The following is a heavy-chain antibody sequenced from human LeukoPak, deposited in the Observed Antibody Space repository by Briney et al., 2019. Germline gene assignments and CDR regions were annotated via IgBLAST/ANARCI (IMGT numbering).Heavy chain of an antibody. V-gene: IGHV4-59*01. D-gene: IGHD3-10*01. Sequence: PSETLSLTCIVSGDSISSYCWSWIRQPPGKGLEWIGYIYYSGSTNYNPSLKSRVTISVDTSKNQFSLKLSSVTAADTAVYYCARYYYGSGSPFDYWGQGTLVTVSS. CDR2: IYYSGST. J-gene: IGHJ4*02. CDR1: GDSISSYC. CDR3: ARYYYGSGSPFDY.